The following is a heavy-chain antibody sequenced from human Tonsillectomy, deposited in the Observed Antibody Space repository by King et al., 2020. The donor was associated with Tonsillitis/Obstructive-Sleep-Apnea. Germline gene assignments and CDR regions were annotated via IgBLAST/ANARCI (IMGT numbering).Heavy chain of an antibody. CDR3: ARQSITILVVAIGGMDV. CDR2: IDPSDSYT. Sequence: QLVQSGAEVKKPGESLRISCKGSGYSFTSYWTSWVRQMPGKGLEWMGTIDPSDSYTNYSPSFQGHVTISADKSISTASLQWSSLKASDTAMYYCARQSITILVVAIGGMDVWGQGTTVTVSS. CDR1: GYSFTSYW. J-gene: IGHJ6*02. V-gene: IGHV5-10-1*01. D-gene: IGHD3-22*01.